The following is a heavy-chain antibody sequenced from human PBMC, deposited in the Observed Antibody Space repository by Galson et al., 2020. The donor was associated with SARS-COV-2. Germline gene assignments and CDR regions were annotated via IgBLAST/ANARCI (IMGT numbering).Heavy chain of an antibody. J-gene: IGHJ6*02. Sequence: GESLKIPCKVSGYTLTELSMHWVRQAPGKGLEWMGGFDPEDGETIYAQKFQGRVTMTEDTSTDTAYMELSSLRSEDTAVYYCATSVIRVRYDILTGYYRTDYYYGMDVWGQGTTVTVSS. CDR3: ATSVIRVRYDILTGYYRTDYYYGMDV. V-gene: IGHV1-24*01. CDR1: GYTLTELS. CDR2: FDPEDGET. D-gene: IGHD3-9*01.